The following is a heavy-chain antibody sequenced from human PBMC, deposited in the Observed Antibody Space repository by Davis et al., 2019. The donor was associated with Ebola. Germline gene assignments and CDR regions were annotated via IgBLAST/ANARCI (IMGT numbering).Heavy chain of an antibody. J-gene: IGHJ4*02. CDR2: INHSGST. V-gene: IGHV4-34*01. D-gene: IGHD5-18*01. Sequence: GSLRLSCAVYVGSFSGYYWTWVRQPPGRGLEWIGEINHSGSTNYNPSLKSRVTISSDTSKNQFSLRLDSVTAADTAVYYCARGGLDTAVGGYFDYWDQGTLVTVSS. CDR1: VGSFSGYY. CDR3: ARGGLDTAVGGYFDY.